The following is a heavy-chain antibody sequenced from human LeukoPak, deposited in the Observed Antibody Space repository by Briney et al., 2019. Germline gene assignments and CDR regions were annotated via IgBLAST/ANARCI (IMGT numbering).Heavy chain of an antibody. Sequence: SETLSLTCTVSGGSVSGGNYYCSWMPQSPGKGLEWIGYIHYSGSTVYTPSLKSRVTMSIDTSKNQFSLNLSSVTAADTAAYYCARTGSTGGYWGQGTLVTVSS. J-gene: IGHJ4*02. CDR3: ARTGSTGGY. CDR1: GGSVSGGNYY. V-gene: IGHV4-61*01. CDR2: IHYSGST. D-gene: IGHD1-1*01.